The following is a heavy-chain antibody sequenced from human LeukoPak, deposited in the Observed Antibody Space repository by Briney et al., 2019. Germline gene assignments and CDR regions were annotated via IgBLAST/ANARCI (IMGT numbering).Heavy chain of an antibody. J-gene: IGHJ4*02. CDR3: AQCFGTSCFDFDY. D-gene: IGHD2-2*01. Sequence: GGSLRLSCAASGLTFSIYNMHCVRQAPGKGLEWVSSISSSSSYIYYADSVKGRFTISRDNDKNSQYLQMNSLRAEGTAVYYCAQCFGTSCFDFDYWGQGTLVTVSS. CDR1: GLTFSIYN. V-gene: IGHV3-21*01. CDR2: ISSSSSYI.